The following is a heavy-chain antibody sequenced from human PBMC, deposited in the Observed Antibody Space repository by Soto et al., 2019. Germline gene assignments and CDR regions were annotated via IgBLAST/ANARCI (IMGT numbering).Heavy chain of an antibody. J-gene: IGHJ4*02. Sequence: ASVKVSCKASGYTFTSYGISWVRQAPGQGLEWMGWISAYNGNTNYAQKLQGRVTMTTDTSTSTAYMELRSLRSDDTAVYYCARRYSGYDPYPIGDYWGQGTLVTVSS. CDR2: ISAYNGNT. V-gene: IGHV1-18*01. D-gene: IGHD5-12*01. CDR3: ARRYSGYDPYPIGDY. CDR1: GYTFTSYG.